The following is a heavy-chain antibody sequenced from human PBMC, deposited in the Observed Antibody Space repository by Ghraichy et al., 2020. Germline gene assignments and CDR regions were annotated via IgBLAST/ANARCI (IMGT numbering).Heavy chain of an antibody. CDR3: AISYRVFDF. J-gene: IGHJ4*02. CDR2: MNPNSGNT. Sequence: ASVKVSCKASGYTFTSYDINWVRQATGQGLEWMGWMNPNSGNTGYAQKFQGRVTMTRNTSINIAYMELSTLSSEDTAVYYCAISYRVFDFLGQGTLVTVSS. D-gene: IGHD4-11*01. V-gene: IGHV1-8*01. CDR1: GYTFTSYD.